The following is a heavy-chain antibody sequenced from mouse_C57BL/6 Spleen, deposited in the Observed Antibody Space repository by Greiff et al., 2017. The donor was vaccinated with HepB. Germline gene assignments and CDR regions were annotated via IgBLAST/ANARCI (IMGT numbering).Heavy chain of an antibody. CDR2: IDPSDSYT. D-gene: IGHD1-1*01. J-gene: IGHJ3*01. CDR3: ARSYGSSSAWFAY. V-gene: IGHV1-69*01. Sequence: QVQLQQSGAELVMPGASVKLSCKASGYTFTSYWMHWVKQRPGQGLEWIGEIDPSDSYTNYNQKFKGKSTLTVDKSSSTAYMQLSSLTSEDSAVYYCARSYGSSSAWFAYWGQGTLVTVSA. CDR1: GYTFTSYW.